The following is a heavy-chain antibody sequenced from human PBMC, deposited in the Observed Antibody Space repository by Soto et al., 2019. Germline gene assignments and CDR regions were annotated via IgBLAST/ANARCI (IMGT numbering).Heavy chain of an antibody. CDR1: GFTFSSYG. V-gene: IGHV3-33*01. D-gene: IGHD3-10*01. CDR3: VRDRGSDDPIDY. Sequence: QVQLVESGGGVVQPERSLTLSCAASGFTFSSYGMHWIRQAPGKGLEWVAVIWYDGMNKYYADSVRGRLTISRDNSKNTLYLHMNSLRAEDTAVYYCVRDRGSDDPIDYWGQGTLVTVSS. J-gene: IGHJ4*02. CDR2: IWYDGMNK.